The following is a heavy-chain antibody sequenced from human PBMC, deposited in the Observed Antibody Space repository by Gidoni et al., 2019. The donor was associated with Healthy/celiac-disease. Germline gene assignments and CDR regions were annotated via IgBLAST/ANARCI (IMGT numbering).Heavy chain of an antibody. J-gene: IGHJ6*03. CDR2: IIPIFGTA. CDR3: ARALLYCSGGSCYPGGYYYYMDV. Sequence: QVQLVQSGAEVKKPGSSVKVSCKASGGTFISYAISWVRQAPGQGLEWMGGIIPIFGTANYAQKFQGRVTITADKSTSTAYMELSSLRSEDTAVYYCARALLYCSGGSCYPGGYYYYMDVWGKGTTVTVSS. V-gene: IGHV1-69*06. D-gene: IGHD2-15*01. CDR1: GGTFISYA.